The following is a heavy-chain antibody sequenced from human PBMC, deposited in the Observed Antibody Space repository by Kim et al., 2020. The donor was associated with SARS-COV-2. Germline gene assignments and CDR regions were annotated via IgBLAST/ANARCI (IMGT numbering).Heavy chain of an antibody. CDR2: ISYDGSNK. CDR1: GFTFSSYG. CDR3: AKLSRDGNNGSIDY. V-gene: IGHV3-30*18. J-gene: IGHJ4*02. D-gene: IGHD2-2*01. Sequence: GGSLRRSCAASGFTFSSYGMHWVRQAPGKGLEWVAVISYDGSNKYYADSVKGRFTISRDNSKNTLYLQMNSLRAEDTAVFYCAKLSRDGNNGSIDYWGQG.